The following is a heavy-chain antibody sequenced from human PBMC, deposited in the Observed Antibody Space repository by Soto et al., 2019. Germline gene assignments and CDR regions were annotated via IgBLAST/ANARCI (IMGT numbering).Heavy chain of an antibody. CDR2: IYYSGST. CDR1: GGSISSSSYY. J-gene: IGHJ5*02. CDR3: ARRLFYSNWFDP. Sequence: SETLSLTCTVSGGSISSSSYYWGWIRQPPGKGLEWIGSIYYSGSTYYNPSLKSRVTISVDTSKNQFSLKLSSVTAADTAVYYCARRLFYSNWFDPWGQGTLVTVSS. V-gene: IGHV4-39*01. D-gene: IGHD4-4*01.